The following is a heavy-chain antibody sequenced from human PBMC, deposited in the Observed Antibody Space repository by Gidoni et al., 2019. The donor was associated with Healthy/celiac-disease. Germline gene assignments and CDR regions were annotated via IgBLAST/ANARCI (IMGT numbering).Heavy chain of an antibody. CDR3: ARDSIYCTNGVCPSDY. D-gene: IGHD2-8*01. Sequence: QVQLVQSGAEVKKPGASVKVSCKASGYTFPSYGISWVRQAPGQGLEWMGWISAYNGNTNYAQKLQGRVTMTTDTSTSTAYMELRSLRSDDTAVYYCARDSIYCTNGVCPSDYWGQGTLVTVSS. J-gene: IGHJ4*02. CDR2: ISAYNGNT. CDR1: GYTFPSYG. V-gene: IGHV1-18*01.